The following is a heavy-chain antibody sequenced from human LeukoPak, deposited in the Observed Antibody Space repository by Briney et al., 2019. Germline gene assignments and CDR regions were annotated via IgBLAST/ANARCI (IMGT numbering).Heavy chain of an antibody. CDR1: GFTFDSYA. V-gene: IGHV3-23*01. J-gene: IGHJ4*02. CDR2: IGTNSGNT. CDR3: AKDDDYFDY. Sequence: GGSLRLSCAASGFTFDSYAMSWVRQAPGKGLEWVSIIGTNSGNTYYADSVKGRFTISRDNSKNTLYLQMNSLRAEDTAVYYCAKDDDYFDYWGQGTLVTVSS.